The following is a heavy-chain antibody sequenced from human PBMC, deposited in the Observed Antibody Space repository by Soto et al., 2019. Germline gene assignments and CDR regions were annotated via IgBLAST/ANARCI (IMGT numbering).Heavy chain of an antibody. CDR3: ARGGAYCGGDCYSLPPFDY. J-gene: IGHJ4*02. Sequence: LRLSCAASGFTFSSYEMNWVRQAPGKGLEWVSYISSSGSTIYYADSVRGRFTISRDNAKNSLYLQMNSLRAEDTAVYYCARGGAYCGGDCYSLPPFDYWGRGTLVTVSS. V-gene: IGHV3-48*03. CDR1: GFTFSSYE. CDR2: ISSSGSTI. D-gene: IGHD2-21*02.